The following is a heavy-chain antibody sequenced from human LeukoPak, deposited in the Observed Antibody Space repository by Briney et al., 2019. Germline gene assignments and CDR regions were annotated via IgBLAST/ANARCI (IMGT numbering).Heavy chain of an antibody. CDR3: AREGRWLQLSFDY. D-gene: IGHD5-24*01. CDR2: MSGSGGST. J-gene: IGHJ4*02. Sequence: PGGSLRLSCAASGFTFSSYAMSWVRQAPGKGLEWVSAMSGSGGSTYYADSVKGRFTISRDNSKNTLYLQMNSLRAEDTAVYYCAREGRWLQLSFDYWGQGTLVTVSS. CDR1: GFTFSSYA. V-gene: IGHV3-23*01.